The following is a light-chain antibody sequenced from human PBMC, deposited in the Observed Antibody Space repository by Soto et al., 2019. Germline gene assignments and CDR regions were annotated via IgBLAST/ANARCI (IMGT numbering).Light chain of an antibody. V-gene: IGLV2-14*01. CDR3: SSYTSSRFYV. CDR2: DVS. J-gene: IGLJ1*01. Sequence: QSALTQPASVSGSPGQSITISCTGTSSDVGGYNYVSWYQQHSGKAPKLMIYDVSNRPSGVSNRFSGSKSGNTASLTISGLQAEDEADYYCSSYTSSRFYVFGTGTKLTVL. CDR1: SSDVGGYNY.